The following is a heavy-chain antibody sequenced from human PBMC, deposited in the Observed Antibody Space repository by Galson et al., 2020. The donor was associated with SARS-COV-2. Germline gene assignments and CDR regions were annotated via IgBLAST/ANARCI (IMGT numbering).Heavy chain of an antibody. CDR2: IDWDDYK. V-gene: IGHV2-70*01. CDR1: GFSLSTSGMC. D-gene: IGHD3-10*01. J-gene: IGHJ3*02. CDR3: ARITMVRGVLGPIDAFDI. Sequence: SGPTLVKPTQTLTLTCTFSGFSLSTSGMCVSWIRQPPGKSLEWLALIDWDDYKYYSTSLKTRLTISKDTSKNQVVLTMTNMDPVDTATYYCARITMVRGVLGPIDAFDICGQGTMVTVSS.